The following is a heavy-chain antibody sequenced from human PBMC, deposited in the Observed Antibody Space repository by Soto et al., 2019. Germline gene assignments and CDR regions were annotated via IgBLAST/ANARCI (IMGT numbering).Heavy chain of an antibody. D-gene: IGHD4-17*01. CDR1: GHTFTSYG. CDR3: ARASRARLLDY. V-gene: IGHV1-18*01. Sequence: ASVEVSCKASGHTFTSYGISWVRQASGKGLEWMGWISAYNGDTNYAQKLQGRVTMTTDTSTSTAYMELRSLSSDATAVYYCARASRARLLDYWGQGTLVTVSS. J-gene: IGHJ4*02. CDR2: ISAYNGDT.